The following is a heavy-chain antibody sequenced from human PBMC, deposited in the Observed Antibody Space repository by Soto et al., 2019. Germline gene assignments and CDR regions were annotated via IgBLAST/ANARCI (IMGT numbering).Heavy chain of an antibody. CDR3: AKGGSTPVALFGVATSYNWFDP. V-gene: IGHV4-34*01. Sequence: QVQLQQWGAGLLKPSETLSLTCSVYGGSFSGYYWSWIRQPPGKGLEWIGEIKQSGSTNYNPSLKSRVTISVDTSKNQFSLKLSSVTAADAAVYYCAKGGSTPVALFGVATSYNWFDPWGQGTLVTVSS. CDR1: GGSFSGYY. CDR2: IKQSGST. J-gene: IGHJ5*02. D-gene: IGHD3-3*01.